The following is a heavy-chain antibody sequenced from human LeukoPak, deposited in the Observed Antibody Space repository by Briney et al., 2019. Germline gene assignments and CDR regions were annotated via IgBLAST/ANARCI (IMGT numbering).Heavy chain of an antibody. D-gene: IGHD3-22*01. V-gene: IGHV4-34*01. CDR2: INHSGST. CDR1: GGSFSGYY. Sequence: PSETLSLTCAVYGGSFSGYYWSWIRQPPGKGLEWIGEINHSGSTNYNPSLKSRVTISVDTSKNQFSLKLSSVTAADTAVYYCARRPGANFSDSSGYYYHFDYWGQGTLVTVSS. CDR3: ARRPGANFSDSSGYYYHFDY. J-gene: IGHJ4*02.